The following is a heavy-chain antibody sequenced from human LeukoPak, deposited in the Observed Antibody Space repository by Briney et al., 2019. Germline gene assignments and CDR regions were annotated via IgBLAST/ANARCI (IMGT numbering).Heavy chain of an antibody. CDR2: IWSDGSEK. CDR1: GFTFSSYS. D-gene: IGHD4-11*01. V-gene: IGHV3-33*06. Sequence: GGSLRLSCAGSGFTFSSYSMNWVREAPGKGLEWVAVIWSDGSEKYYGDAVKGRFTISRDNSRSTLYLQMNNLRDDDTAVYFCAKDAQRGFDYSNSLEYWGQGTLVIVSS. CDR3: AKDAQRGFDYSNSLEY. J-gene: IGHJ4*02.